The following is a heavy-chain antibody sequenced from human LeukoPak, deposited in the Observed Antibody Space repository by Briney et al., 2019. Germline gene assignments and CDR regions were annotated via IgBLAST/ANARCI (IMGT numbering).Heavy chain of an antibody. CDR2: ISYDGSNK. J-gene: IGHJ5*02. CDR1: GFTFSSYG. V-gene: IGHV3-30*18. CDR3: AKDQRPYYGSGSYFSWFDP. D-gene: IGHD3-10*01. Sequence: GGSLRLSCAASGFTFSSYGMHWVRQAPGKGLEWVAVISYDGSNKYYADSVKGRFTISRDNSKNTLYLQMNSLRAEDTAVYYCAKDQRPYYGSGSYFSWFDPWGQGTLVTVSS.